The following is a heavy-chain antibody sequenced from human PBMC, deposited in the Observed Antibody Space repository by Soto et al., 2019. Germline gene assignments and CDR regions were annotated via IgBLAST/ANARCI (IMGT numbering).Heavy chain of an antibody. Sequence: EEQLLESGGGLAQPGGSLRLSCAASGFTFRGYSMSWVRQAPGKGPEWVSGISGSGDSRYHAKSVKGRFIISRDNSKNTLYLEINSLRAEDMAVYYCAKAYGASHSPFDCWGQGTLVAVSP. V-gene: IGHV3-23*01. CDR3: AKAYGASHSPFDC. CDR2: ISGSGDSR. CDR1: GFTFRGYS. D-gene: IGHD2-21*01. J-gene: IGHJ4*02.